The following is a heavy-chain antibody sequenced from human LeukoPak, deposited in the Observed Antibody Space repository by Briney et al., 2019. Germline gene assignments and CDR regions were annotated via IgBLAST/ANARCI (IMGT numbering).Heavy chain of an antibody. CDR2: IIPIFGTA. J-gene: IGHJ6*03. Sequence: SVKVSCKASGGTFSSYAISWVRQAPGQGLEWMGGIIPIFGTANYAQKFQGRVTITADESTSTAYMELSSLRSEGTAVYYCARVQSWSAPYYYMDVWGKGTTVAVSS. CDR3: ARVQSWSAPYYYMDV. V-gene: IGHV1-69*13. D-gene: IGHD3-3*01. CDR1: GGTFSSYA.